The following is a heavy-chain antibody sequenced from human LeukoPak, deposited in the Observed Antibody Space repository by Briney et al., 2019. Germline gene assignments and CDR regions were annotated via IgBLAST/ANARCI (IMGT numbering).Heavy chain of an antibody. V-gene: IGHV3-64D*06. CDR2: ISDNGGST. CDR1: GFILRSHA. CDR3: VKDNEAGGSPFDR. D-gene: IGHD1-1*01. J-gene: IGHJ4*02. Sequence: PGGSLRLSCSASGFILRSHAMHWVRQAPGKGLEYVSRISDNGGSTYYADSVNGRFTISRDNSKNTLYLQMSSLRAVDTAVYYCVKDNEAGGSPFDRWGQGTLVTVSS.